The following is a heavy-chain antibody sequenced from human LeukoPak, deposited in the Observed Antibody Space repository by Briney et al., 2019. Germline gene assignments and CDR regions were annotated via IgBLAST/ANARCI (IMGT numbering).Heavy chain of an antibody. CDR3: TRTPPYGSGSYPPRQFDY. CDR2: IRSKANSYAT. V-gene: IGHV3-73*01. D-gene: IGHD3-10*01. CDR1: GFTFSGSA. Sequence: PGGSLRLSCAASGFTFSGSAMHWVRQASGKGLEWVGRIRSKANSYATAYAASVNSMFTIPRDDSKNTAYLQMNGLKTEDTAVYYCTRTPPYGSGSYPPRQFDYWGQGTLVTVSS. J-gene: IGHJ4*02.